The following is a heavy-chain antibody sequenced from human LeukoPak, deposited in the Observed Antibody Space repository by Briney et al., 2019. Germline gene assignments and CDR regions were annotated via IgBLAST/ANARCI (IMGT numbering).Heavy chain of an antibody. V-gene: IGHV3-21*01. D-gene: IGHD3-9*01. J-gene: IGHJ4*02. CDR3: ARAFYDFLTGYLYYFDY. CDR1: GFTFSSYS. CDR2: ISSSSNYI. Sequence: GGSLRLSCAASGFTFSSYSINWVRQAPGKGLEWVSSISSSSNYIYYADSVKGRFTISRDNAKNSLYLQMHSLRAEDTAVYYCARAFYDFLTGYLYYFDYWGQGTLVTVSS.